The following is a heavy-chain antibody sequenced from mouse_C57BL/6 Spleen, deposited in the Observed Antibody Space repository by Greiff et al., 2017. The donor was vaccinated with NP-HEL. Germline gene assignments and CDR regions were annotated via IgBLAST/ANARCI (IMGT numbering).Heavy chain of an antibody. CDR1: GYAFSSSW. Sequence: VQLQESGPELVKPGASVKISCKASGYAFSSSWMNWVKQRPGKGLEWIGRIYPGDGDTNYNGKFKGKATLTVDKSSSTAYMQLSSLTSEDSAVYYCATTVAGSWGQGTTLTVSS. V-gene: IGHV1-82*01. J-gene: IGHJ2*01. CDR3: ATTVAGS. CDR2: IYPGDGDT. D-gene: IGHD1-1*01.